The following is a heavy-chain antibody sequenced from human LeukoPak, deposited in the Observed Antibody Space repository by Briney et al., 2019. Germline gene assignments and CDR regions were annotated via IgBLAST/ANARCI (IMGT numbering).Heavy chain of an antibody. J-gene: IGHJ5*01. V-gene: IGHV3-7*01. D-gene: IGHD2-8*01. Sequence: GSLRLSCVGSGFSISHHWINWVRQAPGTGLEWVANIRGDGNDLYYADSVKDRFTISRDNLKNSVSLQMNSLRVEDTAVYYCAREDAVSSPGFDSWGQGTLVTVSS. CDR3: AREDAVSSPGFDS. CDR2: IRGDGNDL. CDR1: GFSISHHW.